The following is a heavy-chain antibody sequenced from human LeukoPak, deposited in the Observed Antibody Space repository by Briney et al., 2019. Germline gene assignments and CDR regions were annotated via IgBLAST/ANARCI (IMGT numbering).Heavy chain of an antibody. CDR1: GGSFSGYY. CDR3: ARDRYDILTGYSFFDY. V-gene: IGHV4-59*10. J-gene: IGHJ4*02. CDR2: IYTSGST. Sequence: PSETLSLTCAVYGGSFSGYYWSWIRQPPGKGLEWIGRIYTSGSTNYNPSLKSRVTMSVDTSKNQFSLKLSSVTAADTAVYYCARDRYDILTGYSFFDYWGQGTLVTVSS. D-gene: IGHD3-9*01.